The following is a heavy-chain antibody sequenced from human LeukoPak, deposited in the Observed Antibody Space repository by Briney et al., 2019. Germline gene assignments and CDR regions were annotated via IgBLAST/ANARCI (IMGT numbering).Heavy chain of an antibody. CDR3: ASPSGYYYDSSAYKDY. Sequence: PGGSLRLSCAASGFTFSSYWMHWVRQAPGKGLVWVSRINGDGSSTSYTDSVKGRFTISRDNAKNTLYLQMNSLRAEDTAVYYCASPSGYYYDSSAYKDYWGQGTLVTVSS. V-gene: IGHV3-74*01. CDR2: INGDGSST. J-gene: IGHJ4*02. CDR1: GFTFSSYW. D-gene: IGHD3-22*01.